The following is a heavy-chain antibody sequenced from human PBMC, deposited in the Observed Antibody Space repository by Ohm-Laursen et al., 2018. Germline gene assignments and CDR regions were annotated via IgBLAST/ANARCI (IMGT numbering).Heavy chain of an antibody. CDR3: ARQGGYGVNY. Sequence: AASVKVSCNASGFTFTSSAMQWVRQARGQRLEWIGWIVVGSGNTNYAQKFQERVTITRDTSTSTAYMQLSSLRSEDTAVYYCARQGGYGVNYWGQGTLVTVSS. D-gene: IGHD5-12*01. J-gene: IGHJ4*02. CDR1: GFTFTSSA. V-gene: IGHV1-58*02. CDR2: IVVGSGNT.